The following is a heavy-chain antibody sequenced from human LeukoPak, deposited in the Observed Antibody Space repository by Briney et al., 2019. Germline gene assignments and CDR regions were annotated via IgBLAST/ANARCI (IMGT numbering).Heavy chain of an antibody. V-gene: IGHV1-46*01. CDR3: ARADSGGDSSGYKWFDP. J-gene: IGHJ5*02. CDR2: INPSGGST. D-gene: IGHD3-22*01. Sequence: ASVKVSCKASGYTFSNYYMHWVRRAPGQGLEWMGIINPSGGSTSYAQKFQGRVTMTRDTSTSTVYMELSSLRSEDTAVYYCARADSGGDSSGYKWFDPWGQGTLVTVSS. CDR1: GYTFSNYY.